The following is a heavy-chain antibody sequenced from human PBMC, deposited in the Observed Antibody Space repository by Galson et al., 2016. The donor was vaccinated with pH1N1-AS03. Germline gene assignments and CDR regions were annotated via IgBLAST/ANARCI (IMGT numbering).Heavy chain of an antibody. V-gene: IGHV1-46*01. Sequence: SVKVSCKASGYTFTSYYMHWVRQAPGQGLEWMGIIIPSDGRTNYALEFQGRVTMTRDTSTSTVYMDLSGLRSEDTAVYYCAREFRGGLFDYWGQGTLVTVSS. CDR2: IIPSDGRT. CDR1: GYTFTSYY. CDR3: AREFRGGLFDY. J-gene: IGHJ4*02. D-gene: IGHD3-10*01.